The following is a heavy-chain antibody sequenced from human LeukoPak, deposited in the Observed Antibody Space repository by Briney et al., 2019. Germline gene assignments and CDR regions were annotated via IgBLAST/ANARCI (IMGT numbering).Heavy chain of an antibody. Sequence: GRSLRLSCAASGFTFDDYGMSWVRQAPGKGLEWVSGINWNGGSTGYADSVKGRFTISRDNAKNSLYLQMNSLRAEDTALYYCARGRPGGATFYYYYYMDVWGKGTTVTVSS. CDR1: GFTFDDYG. J-gene: IGHJ6*03. D-gene: IGHD1-26*01. CDR2: INWNGGST. CDR3: ARGRPGGATFYYYYYMDV. V-gene: IGHV3-20*04.